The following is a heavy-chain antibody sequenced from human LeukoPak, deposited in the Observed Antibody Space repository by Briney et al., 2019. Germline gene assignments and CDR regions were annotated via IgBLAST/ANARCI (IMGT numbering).Heavy chain of an antibody. V-gene: IGHV3-53*05. CDR3: ARDLLTYDFWSGYGY. CDR2: IYSGGST. J-gene: IGHJ4*02. CDR1: GFTVSSSY. Sequence: TGGSLRLSRAASGFTVSSSYMSWVRQAPGKGLEWVSVIYSGGSTYYADSVKGRFTISRDNSKNTLYLQMNSLRAEDTAVYYCARDLLTYDFWSGYGYWGQGTLVTVSS. D-gene: IGHD3-3*01.